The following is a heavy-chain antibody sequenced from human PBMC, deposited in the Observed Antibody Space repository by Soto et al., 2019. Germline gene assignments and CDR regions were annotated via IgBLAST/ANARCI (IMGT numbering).Heavy chain of an antibody. J-gene: IGHJ5*02. D-gene: IGHD3-22*01. CDR1: GYTFTSYG. CDR3: ANYSSGYYSPFDP. CDR2: ISAYNGNT. V-gene: IGHV1-18*01. Sequence: ASVKVSCKASGYTFTSYGISWVRQAPGQGLEWMGWISAYNGNTDYAQKLQGRVTMTTDTSTSTAYMELRSLRSDDTAVYYCANYSSGYYSPFDPWGQGTLVTVSS.